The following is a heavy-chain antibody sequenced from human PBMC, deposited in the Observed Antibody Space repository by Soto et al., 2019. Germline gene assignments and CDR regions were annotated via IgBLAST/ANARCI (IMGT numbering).Heavy chain of an antibody. CDR2: ILYDGSDK. V-gene: IGHV3-30*18. CDR3: AKDRWGAALGDFDY. J-gene: IGHJ4*02. Sequence: PGGSLRLSCAVSGFSFSTYAMHWVRQPPGKGLEWVAVILYDGSDKFYADSVKGRFSISRDTSKNTLYLQMNSLRAEDAAVYYCAKDRWGAALGDFDYWGQGTLVTVS. CDR1: GFSFSTYA. D-gene: IGHD3-16*01.